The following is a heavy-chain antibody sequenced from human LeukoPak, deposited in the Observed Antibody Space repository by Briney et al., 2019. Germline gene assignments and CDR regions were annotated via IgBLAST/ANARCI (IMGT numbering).Heavy chain of an antibody. D-gene: IGHD3-22*01. J-gene: IGHJ4*02. CDR1: GGTFSSYA. CDR3: ARDRVYYDSSGYSLDY. CDR2: IIPIFGTA. Sequence: ASVKVSCKASGGTFSSYAISWVRQAPGQGLEWMGGIIPIFGTANYAQKFQGRVTITADESTSTAYMELSSLRSEDTAVYYCARDRVYYDSSGYSLDYWGQGTLVTVPS. V-gene: IGHV1-69*01.